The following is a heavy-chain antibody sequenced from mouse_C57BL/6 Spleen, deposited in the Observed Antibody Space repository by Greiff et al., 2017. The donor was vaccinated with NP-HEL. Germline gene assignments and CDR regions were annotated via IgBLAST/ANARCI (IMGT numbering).Heavy chain of an antibody. CDR1: GFTFSDFY. J-gene: IGHJ1*03. Sequence: EVMLVDSGGGLVQSGRSLRLSCATSGFTFSDFYMEWVRQAPGKGLEWIAASRNKANDYTTEYSASVKGRFIVSRDTSQSILYLQMNALRAEDTAIYYCARDLWEGGYFDVWGTGTTVTVSS. D-gene: IGHD4-1*01. CDR2: SRNKANDYTT. V-gene: IGHV7-1*01. CDR3: ARDLWEGGYFDV.